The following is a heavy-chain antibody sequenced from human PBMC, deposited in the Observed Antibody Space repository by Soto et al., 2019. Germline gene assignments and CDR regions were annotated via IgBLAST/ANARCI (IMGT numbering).Heavy chain of an antibody. V-gene: IGHV4-31*03. J-gene: IGHJ5*02. Sequence: SETLSLTCTVSGGSISRGGYYWSWIRQHPGKGLEWIGYIYYSGSTYYNPSLKSRVTISVDTSKSQFSLKLSSVTAADTAVYYCARGLRYCSSTSCYQHWFDPWGQGTLVTVSS. CDR3: ARGLRYCSSTSCYQHWFDP. CDR1: GGSISRGGYY. CDR2: IYYSGST. D-gene: IGHD2-2*01.